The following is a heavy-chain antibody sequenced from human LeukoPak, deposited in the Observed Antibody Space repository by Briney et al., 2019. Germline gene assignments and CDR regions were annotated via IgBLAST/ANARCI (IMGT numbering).Heavy chain of an antibody. V-gene: IGHV3-48*01. D-gene: IGHD5-24*01. CDR2: ISSTRPTI. CDR3: ARTIEMATISYFDY. J-gene: IGHJ4*02. Sequence: PGGSLRLSCAASGFSFSSYNMNWVRQAPGKGLEWISYISSTRPTIYYADSVKGRFTTSRDDAKSSLYLQMNSLRAGDTAVYYCARTIEMATISYFDYWGQGTLVTVSS. CDR1: GFSFSSYN.